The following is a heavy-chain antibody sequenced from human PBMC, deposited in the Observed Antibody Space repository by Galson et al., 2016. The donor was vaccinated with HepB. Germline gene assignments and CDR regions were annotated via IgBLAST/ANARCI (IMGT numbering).Heavy chain of an antibody. Sequence: SLRLSCAASGFTFSSYYMHWVRQAPGKGLVWVSRINRDESSTSYADYVKGRFTISRDNAKNTLYLQMNSLRAEDTAVYYCARDPMATRYYYYGVDGWGQGTTVTVSS. V-gene: IGHV3-74*01. J-gene: IGHJ6*02. D-gene: IGHD5-24*01. CDR2: INRDESST. CDR3: ARDPMATRYYYYGVDG. CDR1: GFTFSSYY.